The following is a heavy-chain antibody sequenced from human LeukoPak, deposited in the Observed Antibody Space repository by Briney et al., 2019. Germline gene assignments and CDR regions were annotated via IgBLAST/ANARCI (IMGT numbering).Heavy chain of an antibody. D-gene: IGHD5-18*01. V-gene: IGHV4-39*07. CDR1: GGSISSSSYY. CDR2: IYYSGST. Sequence: SETLSLTCTVSGGSISSSSYYWGWIRQPPGKGLEWIGSIYYSGSTYYNPSLKSRVTISVDTSKNQFSLKLSSVTAADTAVYYCARGMRSAMVEGSWFDPWGQGTLVTVSS. CDR3: ARGMRSAMVEGSWFDP. J-gene: IGHJ5*02.